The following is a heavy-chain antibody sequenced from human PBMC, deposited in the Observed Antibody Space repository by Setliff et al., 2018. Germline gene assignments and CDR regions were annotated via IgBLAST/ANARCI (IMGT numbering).Heavy chain of an antibody. V-gene: IGHV2-70*11. CDR1: DGSIRSGDYW. J-gene: IGHJ4*02. CDR3: AAASNYYDY. Sequence: TLSLTCTVSDGSIRSGDYWGWIRQPPGKALEWLARIDWDDDKYYTPSLKTRLTISKDTSKNQVVLTMTNMDPVDTATYYCAAASNYYDYWGQGTLVTVSS. CDR2: IDWDDDK.